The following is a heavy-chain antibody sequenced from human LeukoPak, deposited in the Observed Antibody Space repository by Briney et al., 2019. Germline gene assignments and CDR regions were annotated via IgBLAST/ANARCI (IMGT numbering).Heavy chain of an antibody. CDR2: IYPGDSDT. V-gene: IGHV5-51*01. Sequence: GESLKISCKGSGYSFTSYWIGWVRQMSGKGLEWMGIIYPGDSDTRYSPSFQGQVTISADKSISTAYLQWSSLQASDTAMYYCARRLCSSSCYMDYWGQGTLVTASS. J-gene: IGHJ4*02. CDR3: ARRLCSSSCYMDY. CDR1: GYSFTSYW. D-gene: IGHD2-2*02.